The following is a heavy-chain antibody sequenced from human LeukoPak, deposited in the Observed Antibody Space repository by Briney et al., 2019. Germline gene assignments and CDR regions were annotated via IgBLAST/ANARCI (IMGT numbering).Heavy chain of an antibody. J-gene: IGHJ3*02. CDR2: ISGSGGST. V-gene: IGHV3-23*01. D-gene: IGHD4-17*01. Sequence: GGSLRLSCAASGFTFNNYGMTWVRQAPGKGLEWVSSISGSGGSTQYAASVQGRFTISRDNSKNTLYLQMNSLRAEDTAVYYCAKDPNGDYIGTFDIWGQGTMVTVSS. CDR3: AKDPNGDYIGTFDI. CDR1: GFTFNNYG.